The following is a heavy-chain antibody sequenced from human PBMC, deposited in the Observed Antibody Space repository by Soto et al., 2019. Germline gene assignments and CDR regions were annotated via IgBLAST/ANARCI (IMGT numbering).Heavy chain of an antibody. CDR2: IYQSGST. J-gene: IGHJ4*02. V-gene: IGHV4-38-2*02. D-gene: IGHD1-26*01. Sequence: PSETLSLTCPVSGYSISIGNYWGWIRQPPGKRLEWIGSIYQSGSTYYNPSLRCRATISVDTSKNQFSLKLSSVTAADTAVYYCARVLGAPLYYFDYWGQGILVTVSS. CDR3: ARVLGAPLYYFDY. CDR1: GYSISIGNY.